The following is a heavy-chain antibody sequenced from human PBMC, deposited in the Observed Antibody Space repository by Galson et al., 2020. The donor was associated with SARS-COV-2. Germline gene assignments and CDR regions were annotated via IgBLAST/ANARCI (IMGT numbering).Heavy chain of an antibody. CDR1: GFRFSDYA. J-gene: IGHJ4*02. CDR3: ATEQQMFIIQGVFDS. Sequence: GESLKISCVASGFRFSDYAMTWVRQAPGKGLEWVSCVSASGDKTYYADSVKGRFSLSRDNSRDTLYLQMNSLRAEDTAVYYCATEQQMFIIQGVFDSWGPGTLVTVSS. CDR2: VSASGDKT. V-gene: IGHV3-23*01. D-gene: IGHD3-16*01.